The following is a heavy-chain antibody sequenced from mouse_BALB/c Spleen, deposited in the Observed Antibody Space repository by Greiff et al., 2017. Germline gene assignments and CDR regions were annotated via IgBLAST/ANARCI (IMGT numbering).Heavy chain of an antibody. CDR2: IYPGDGDT. CDR1: GYTFTSYW. D-gene: IGHD2-2*01. CDR3: AREGYYGYGWFAY. Sequence: QVQLQQSGAELARPGASVKLSCKASGYTFTSYWMQWVKQRPGQGLEWIGAIYPGDGDTRYTQKFKGKATLTADKSSSTAYMQLSSLASEDSAVYYCAREGYYGYGWFAYWGQGTLVTVSA. V-gene: IGHV1-87*01. J-gene: IGHJ3*01.